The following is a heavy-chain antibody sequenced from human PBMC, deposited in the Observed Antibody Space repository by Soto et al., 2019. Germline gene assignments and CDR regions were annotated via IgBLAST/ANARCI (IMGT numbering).Heavy chain of an antibody. CDR3: AKDSGGSYCSSTSCPLYYYYGMDV. D-gene: IGHD2-2*01. Sequence: EVQLLESGGGLVQPGGSLRLSCAASGFTFSSYAMSWVRQAPGKGLEWVSGKGLEWVSGISGSGGRTYYADSVKGRFTISRDNSKNTLYLQMNSLRAEDTAVYYCAKDSGGSYCSSTSCPLYYYYGMDVWGQGTTVTVSS. CDR1: GFTFSSYA. CDR2: ISGSGGRT. J-gene: IGHJ6*02. V-gene: IGHV3-23*01.